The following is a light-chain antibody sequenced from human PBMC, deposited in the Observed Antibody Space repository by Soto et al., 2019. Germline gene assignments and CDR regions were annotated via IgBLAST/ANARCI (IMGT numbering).Light chain of an antibody. V-gene: IGKV3-11*01. Sequence: EILLTQSPATLSLSPGERATLSCRASQSVSSYLAWYQQKPGQAPRLLIYDASNRATGIPARFSGSGSGTDFTLTISSLEPEDFAVYYCKQRSNWPPFTFGPGTEVDIK. CDR3: KQRSNWPPFT. CDR1: QSVSSY. J-gene: IGKJ3*01. CDR2: DAS.